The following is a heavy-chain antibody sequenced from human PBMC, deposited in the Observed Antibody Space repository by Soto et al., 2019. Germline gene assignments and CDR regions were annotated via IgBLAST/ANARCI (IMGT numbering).Heavy chain of an antibody. CDR2: IFHGGST. D-gene: IGHD4-17*01. J-gene: IGHJ4*02. CDR1: GGCIRSNNW. Sequence: PSETLSLTCAVSGGCIRSNNWWSWVRQPPGKGLEWIGEIFHGGSTYYNPSLKTRVTISVDKSKNQFSLKLSSVTAADTAVYYCARWYGGSLDYWGQGTLVTVSS. V-gene: IGHV4-4*02. CDR3: ARWYGGSLDY.